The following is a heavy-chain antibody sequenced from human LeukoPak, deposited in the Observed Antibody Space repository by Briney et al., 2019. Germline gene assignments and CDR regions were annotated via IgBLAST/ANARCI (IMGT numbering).Heavy chain of an antibody. J-gene: IGHJ5*02. CDR3: ARRMYSSSWYWFDP. V-gene: IGHV4-39*07. Sequence: SETLSLTCTVSGGSISSGSYYWSWIRQPPGKGLEWIGEINHSGGTNYNPSLKSRVTISVDTSKNQFSLKLSSVTAADTAVYYCARRMYSSSWYWFDPWGQGSLVTVSS. D-gene: IGHD6-13*01. CDR1: GGSISSGSYY. CDR2: INHSGGT.